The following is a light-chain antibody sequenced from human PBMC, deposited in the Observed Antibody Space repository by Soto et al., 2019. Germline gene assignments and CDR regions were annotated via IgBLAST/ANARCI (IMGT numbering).Light chain of an antibody. CDR1: QSISTW. CDR3: HQYNTYPLT. Sequence: DIQMTQSPSTLSASVGDRVTITCRASQSISTWLAWYQQKPGKAPKLLIYKASSLESGVPSRFSGSGSGTEFNLTISSLQPDDFATYYCHQYNTYPLTFGGGTTVEIK. V-gene: IGKV1-5*03. J-gene: IGKJ4*01. CDR2: KAS.